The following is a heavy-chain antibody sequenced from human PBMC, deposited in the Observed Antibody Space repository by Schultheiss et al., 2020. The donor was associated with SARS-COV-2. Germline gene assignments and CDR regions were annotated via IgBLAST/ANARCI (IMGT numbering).Heavy chain of an antibody. D-gene: IGHD7-27*01. Sequence: GGSLRLSCAASGFTFSNYWMHWVRQAPGKGLEWVTRIDTQGYGIMYADFVKGRFTISRDNAKNTLYLQMNNLRAEDTAVYYCAQLGEAYWGQGTLVTFSS. V-gene: IGHV3-74*03. CDR2: IDTQGYGI. CDR1: GFTFSNYW. CDR3: AQLGEAY. J-gene: IGHJ4*02.